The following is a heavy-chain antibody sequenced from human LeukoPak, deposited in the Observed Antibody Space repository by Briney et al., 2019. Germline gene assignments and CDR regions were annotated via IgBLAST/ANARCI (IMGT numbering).Heavy chain of an antibody. V-gene: IGHV3-15*01. CDR1: GLTFRSYW. D-gene: IGHD3-3*01. CDR2: IKSNPDGGAA. CDR3: TTLSYDVHY. J-gene: IGHJ4*02. Sequence: PGGSLRLSCAASGLTFRSYWMSWVRQAPGKGLEWVGRIKSNPDGGAADYGAAVKGRFTISRDDSRNMLYLQLRNLRAEDTAVYYCTTLSYDVHYWGRGTLVTVSS.